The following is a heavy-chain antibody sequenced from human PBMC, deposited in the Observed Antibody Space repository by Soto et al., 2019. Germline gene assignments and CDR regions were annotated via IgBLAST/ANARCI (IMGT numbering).Heavy chain of an antibody. J-gene: IGHJ6*02. Sequence: LSLTCTVSGGSISSGGYFWSWIRQHPGKGLEWIGYIYYTGSSYYNPSLKSRVTISVDTSKNQLSLKLSSVTAADTAVYYCARGNCSGGSCSPYYGLDVWGQGTTVTVSS. D-gene: IGHD2-15*01. CDR2: IYYTGSS. V-gene: IGHV4-31*03. CDR3: ARGNCSGGSCSPYYGLDV. CDR1: GGSISSGGYF.